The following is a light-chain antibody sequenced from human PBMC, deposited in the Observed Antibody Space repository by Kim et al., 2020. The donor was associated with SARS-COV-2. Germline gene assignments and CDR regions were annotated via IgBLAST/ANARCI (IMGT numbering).Light chain of an antibody. Sequence: SPGKRATSPCRSRQIINNRLVWYQQKPGQAPRLLIYDATTRATGIPARFIGSGSETDFTLTINGLQSEDFAVYYCQQSNNWPPLTFGQGTKVDIK. CDR1: QIINNR. CDR2: DAT. CDR3: QQSNNWPPLT. V-gene: IGKV3-15*01. J-gene: IGKJ1*01.